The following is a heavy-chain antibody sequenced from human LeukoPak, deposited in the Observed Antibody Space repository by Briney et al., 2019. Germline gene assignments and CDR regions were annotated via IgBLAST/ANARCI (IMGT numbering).Heavy chain of an antibody. CDR3: AKTSWARNVRYYFDY. D-gene: IGHD2-2*01. CDR2: ISGGST. CDR1: GFTFSSYS. Sequence: GGSLRLSCAASGFTFSSYSMNWVRQAPGKGLEWVSSISGGSTYYADSRKGRFTISRDNSKNTLHLQMNSLRAEDTAVYYCAKTSWARNVRYYFDYWGQGTLVTVSS. J-gene: IGHJ4*02. V-gene: IGHV3-38-3*01.